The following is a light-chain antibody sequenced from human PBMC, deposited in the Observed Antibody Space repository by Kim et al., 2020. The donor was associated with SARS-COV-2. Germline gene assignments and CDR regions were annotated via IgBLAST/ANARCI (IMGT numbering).Light chain of an antibody. CDR3: QQYANSLT. J-gene: IGKJ4*01. CDR1: QTVYSSY. Sequence: EIVLTQSPVTLSLSPGERATLSCRASQTVYSSYLAWYQQKPGKSPRLLIHGASSRATGIPERFSGSGAGTDFTLTISRLQPEDFAVYYCQQYANSLTFGGGTKVDIK. V-gene: IGKV3-20*01. CDR2: GAS.